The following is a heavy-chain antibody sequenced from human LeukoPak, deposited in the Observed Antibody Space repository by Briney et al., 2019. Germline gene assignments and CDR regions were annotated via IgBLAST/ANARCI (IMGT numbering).Heavy chain of an antibody. CDR3: ARGYGDNSGAFDI. V-gene: IGHV4-30-2*01. CDR2: IYHSGRT. J-gene: IGHJ3*02. CDR1: GGSIMVAAYS. Sequence: PSETLSLTCTVSGGSIMVAAYSWSWIRQPPGKGLEWIGYIYHSGRTYYNPFLKSRVTISLDRSKNQFSLKLSSVTAADTAVYFCARGYGDNSGAFDIWGQGTLVTVSS. D-gene: IGHD4-23*01.